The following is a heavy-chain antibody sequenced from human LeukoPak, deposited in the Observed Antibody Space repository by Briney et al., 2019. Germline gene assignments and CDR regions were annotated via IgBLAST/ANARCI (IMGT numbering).Heavy chain of an antibody. CDR3: ARGYCTNGVCYTSWFDP. V-gene: IGHV4-59*01. CDR1: GGSISSYY. D-gene: IGHD2-8*01. J-gene: IGHJ5*02. CDR2: IYYSGST. Sequence: PSETLSLTCTVSGGSISSYYWSWIRQPPGKGLDWIGYIYYSGSTNYNPSLKSRGTISVDTSKNQFSLKLSSVTAADTAVYYCARGYCTNGVCYTSWFDPWGQGTLVTVSS.